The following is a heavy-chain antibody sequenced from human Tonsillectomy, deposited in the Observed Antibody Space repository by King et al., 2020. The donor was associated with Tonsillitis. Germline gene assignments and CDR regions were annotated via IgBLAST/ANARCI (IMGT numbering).Heavy chain of an antibody. CDR3: ANAAPARYYDSSGSLDY. Sequence: VQLVQSGGGVVQPGGSLRLSCAASGFTFSSYGMHWVRQAPGKGLEWVAFIRYDGSNKYYADSVKGRFTISRDNSKNTLYLQMNSLRAEDTAVYYCANAAPARYYDSSGSLDYWGQGTLVTVSS. D-gene: IGHD3-22*01. CDR1: GFTFSSYG. J-gene: IGHJ4*02. CDR2: IRYDGSNK. V-gene: IGHV3-30*02.